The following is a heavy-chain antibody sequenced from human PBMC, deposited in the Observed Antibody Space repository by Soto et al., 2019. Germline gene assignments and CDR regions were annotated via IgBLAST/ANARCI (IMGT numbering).Heavy chain of an antibody. Sequence: ASVKVSCKASGYAFTGYYIHWMRQAPGQGLEWMGWINPNTGGTNYAQKFQGWVTMTRDTSISTAYMELSWLKSDDTAVYYCARDSIVGASYWFDPWGQGTLVTVSS. V-gene: IGHV1-2*04. CDR1: GYAFTGYY. CDR2: INPNTGGT. J-gene: IGHJ5*02. CDR3: ARDSIVGASYWFDP. D-gene: IGHD1-26*01.